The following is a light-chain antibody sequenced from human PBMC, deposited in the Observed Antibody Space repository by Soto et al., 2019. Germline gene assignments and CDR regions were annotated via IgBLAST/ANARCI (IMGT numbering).Light chain of an antibody. J-gene: IGKJ1*01. CDR1: QSISSY. CDR2: AAS. Sequence: DIQMTQSPSSLSASLGDRVTITCRPRQSISSYLNWYQQKPGKAPKLLIYAASSLQSGVPSRFSGSRSGTDFTLTISSLQPEDFATYYCQQSYSTPKTFGQGTNVDI. CDR3: QQSYSTPKT. V-gene: IGKV1-39*01.